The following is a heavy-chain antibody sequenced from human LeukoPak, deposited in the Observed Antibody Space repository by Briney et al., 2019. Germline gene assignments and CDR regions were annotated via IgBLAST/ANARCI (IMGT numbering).Heavy chain of an antibody. CDR3: TRRGDGHSSDY. Sequence: PGGSLRLSCAASGFIFSDSAIHWIRQASGKGLEWIGRITSKANNYATSYAASVKGRFTISRDESSNTAYLQMNSLKTEDTALYYCTRRGDGHSSDYWGQGTLVTVSS. D-gene: IGHD5-24*01. CDR1: GFIFSDSA. CDR2: ITSKANNYAT. V-gene: IGHV3-73*01. J-gene: IGHJ4*02.